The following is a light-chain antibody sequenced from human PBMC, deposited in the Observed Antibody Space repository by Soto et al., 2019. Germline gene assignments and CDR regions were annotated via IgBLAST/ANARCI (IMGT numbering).Light chain of an antibody. Sequence: EAVMTQSPLFLPVTLGQPASISCRSSQSLLFSDGDTYLSWFHQRPGQSPRRLIYKVSNRDSGVPDRFSGSGSATDFTLKISRVEAEDVGVYYCMQSKGWPWAFGQGTRVEIK. CDR2: KVS. J-gene: IGKJ1*01. CDR3: MQSKGWPWA. CDR1: QSLLFSDGDTY. V-gene: IGKV2-30*01.